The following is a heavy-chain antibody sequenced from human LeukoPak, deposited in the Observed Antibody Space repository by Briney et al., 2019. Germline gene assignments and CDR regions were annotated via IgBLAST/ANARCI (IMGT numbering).Heavy chain of an antibody. CDR2: INPDGTVT. CDR3: VRDSPSGFFDL. CDR1: GFTFNNYW. Sequence: GGSLRLSCAASGFTFNNYWMHWVPQAPGKGLVWVSPINPDGTVTTYADSVKGRFTISRDNDKNTLYLQMNSLRAEDAAVYYCVRDSPSGFFDLWGRGTLVTVSS. D-gene: IGHD6-19*01. V-gene: IGHV3-74*01. J-gene: IGHJ2*01.